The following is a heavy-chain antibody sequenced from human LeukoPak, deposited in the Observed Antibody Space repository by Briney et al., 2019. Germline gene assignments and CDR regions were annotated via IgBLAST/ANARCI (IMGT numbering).Heavy chain of an antibody. J-gene: IGHJ4*02. CDR3: ARQDSDYYDSSGYTTD. CDR1: GFTFSSYS. Sequence: GGSLRLSCAASGFTFSSYSMNWVRQAPGKGLEWVSSISSSSHFIHYADSVKGRFTISRDNAKNSLYLQMNSLRAEDTAVYYCARQDSDYYDSSGYTTDWGQGTLVTVSS. CDR2: ISSSSHFI. D-gene: IGHD3-22*01. V-gene: IGHV3-21*04.